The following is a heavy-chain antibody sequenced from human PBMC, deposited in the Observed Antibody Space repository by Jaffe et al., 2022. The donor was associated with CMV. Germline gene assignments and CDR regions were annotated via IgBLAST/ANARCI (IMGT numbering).Heavy chain of an antibody. J-gene: IGHJ4*02. Sequence: EVQLVESGGGLVQPGGSLRLSCAASGFTFSNFWMSWVRQAPGKGLEWVANIKQDGSDKYYVDSVKGRFTISRDNAKNSLYLQMNSLRAEDTAVYYCARAGSIHWLQDYWGQGTLVTVSS. V-gene: IGHV3-7*03. CDR3: ARAGSIHWLQDY. CDR1: GFTFSNFW. D-gene: IGHD6-19*01. CDR2: IKQDGSDK.